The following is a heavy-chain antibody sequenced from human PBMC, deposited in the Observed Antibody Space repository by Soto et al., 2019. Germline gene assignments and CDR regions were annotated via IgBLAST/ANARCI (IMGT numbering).Heavy chain of an antibody. J-gene: IGHJ6*02. D-gene: IGHD2-2*01. CDR3: ARVGIRLIPADLGGGYHLQGLGV. V-gene: IGHV1-69*01. Sequence: QVQLVQSAAEVKEPGSSVKISCKAPGDTLINYSFSWMRQAPGQGLEWIGGIVPTSGGPNSADTFLDRLTSNADRSKATFTMQLSSLTSGHTGVYFCARVGIRLIPADLGGGYHLQGLGVWGQGTKITLS. CDR1: GDTLINYS. CDR2: IVPTSGGP.